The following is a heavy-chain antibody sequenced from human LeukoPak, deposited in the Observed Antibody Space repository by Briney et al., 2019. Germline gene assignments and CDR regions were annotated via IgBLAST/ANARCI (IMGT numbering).Heavy chain of an antibody. Sequence: GGSLRLSCAASEFTFSSYSMNWVRQAPGKGLEWVSSISSSSNYIYYADSVKGRFTISRDNAKNSLYLQMNSLRAEDTAVYYCAREGHFDYWGQRTLVTVSS. CDR3: AREGHFDY. J-gene: IGHJ4*02. CDR1: EFTFSSYS. V-gene: IGHV3-21*01. CDR2: ISSSSNYI.